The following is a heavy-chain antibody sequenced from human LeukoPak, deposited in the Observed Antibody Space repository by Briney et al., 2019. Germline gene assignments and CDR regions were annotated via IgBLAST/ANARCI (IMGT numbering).Heavy chain of an antibody. V-gene: IGHV3-15*01. CDR1: GFTFSNAW. CDR2: IKSKTDGGTT. CDR3: ARDQRGVGDI. J-gene: IGHJ3*02. Sequence: GGSLRLSCAASGFTFSNAWMSWVRQAPGKGLEWVGRIKSKTDGGTTDYAAPVKGRFTISRDNSKNTLYLQMGSLRAEDMAVYYCARDQRGVGDIWGQGTMVTVSS. D-gene: IGHD1-26*01.